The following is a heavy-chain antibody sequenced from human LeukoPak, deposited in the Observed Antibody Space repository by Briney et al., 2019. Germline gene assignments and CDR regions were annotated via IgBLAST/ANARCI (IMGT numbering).Heavy chain of an antibody. V-gene: IGHV3-23*01. J-gene: IGHJ4*02. D-gene: IGHD6-6*01. CDR1: GFTFSSYA. CDR3: ARDPLEYSSSSGDY. CDR2: ISGSGGST. Sequence: GGSLRLSCAASGFTFSSYAMSWVRQAPGKGLEWVSAISGSGGSTYYAGSVKGRFTISRDNSKNTLYLQMNSLRAEDTAVYYCARDPLEYSSSSGDYWGQGTLVTVSS.